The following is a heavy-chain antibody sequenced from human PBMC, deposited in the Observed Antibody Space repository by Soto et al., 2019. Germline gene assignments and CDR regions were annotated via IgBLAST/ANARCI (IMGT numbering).Heavy chain of an antibody. D-gene: IGHD2-21*01. CDR2: ITESGQNT. CDR3: AKDVVDRGVHI. CDR1: GFTFSSYA. J-gene: IGHJ4*02. Sequence: PGGSLRLSCAASGFTFSSYAMSWVRQAPGQGLQYVSSITESGQNTYYADSVKGRFTISRDNSKDILYLQMSSLRAEDTAIYHCAKDVVDRGVHIWGRGTVVTVSS. V-gene: IGHV3-23*01.